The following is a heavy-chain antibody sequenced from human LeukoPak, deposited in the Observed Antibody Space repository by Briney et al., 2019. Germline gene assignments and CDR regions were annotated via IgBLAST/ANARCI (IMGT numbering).Heavy chain of an antibody. D-gene: IGHD3-10*01. CDR3: ARGHHTNMVRDEPAVDY. CDR2: IYYSGTT. J-gene: IGHJ4*02. Sequence: KPSETLSLTCTVSGGSISSGDYYWSWIRQPPGKGLEWIGYIYYSGTTYYNPSLKSRVTISVDTSKNQFSLKLSSVTAADTAVYYCARGHHTNMVRDEPAVDYWGQGTLVTVSS. CDR1: GGSISSGDYY. V-gene: IGHV4-30-4*01.